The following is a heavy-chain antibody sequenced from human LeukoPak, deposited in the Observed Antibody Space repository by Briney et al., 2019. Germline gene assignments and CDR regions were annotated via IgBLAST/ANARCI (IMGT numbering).Heavy chain of an antibody. CDR2: IKQDGSEK. V-gene: IGHV3-7*01. CDR1: GFTFSSYW. Sequence: GGSLRLSCAASGFTFSSYWMSWVRQAPGKGLEWVANIKQDGSEKYYADSVKGRFTISRDNSKNTLYLQMNSLRAEDTAVYYCAKEYSPTYNWFDPWGQGTLVTVSS. J-gene: IGHJ5*02. D-gene: IGHD6-13*01. CDR3: AKEYSPTYNWFDP.